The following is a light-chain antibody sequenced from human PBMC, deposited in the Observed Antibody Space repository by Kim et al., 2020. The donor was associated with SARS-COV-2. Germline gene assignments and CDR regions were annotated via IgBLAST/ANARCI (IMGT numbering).Light chain of an antibody. CDR1: SSDVGGYNY. Sequence: QSVVTQPASVSGSPGQSITISCTGTSSDVGGYNYVSWYQQHPGKAPKLMIYDVSKRPSGVSNRFSGSKSGNTASLTVSGLQAEDEADYYCSSYTTSNSWVFGGGTKLAVL. CDR2: DVS. J-gene: IGLJ3*02. CDR3: SSYTTSNSWV. V-gene: IGLV2-14*03.